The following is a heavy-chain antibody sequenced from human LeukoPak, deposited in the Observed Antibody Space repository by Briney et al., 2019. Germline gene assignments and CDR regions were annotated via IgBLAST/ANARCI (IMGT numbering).Heavy chain of an antibody. CDR2: IYSGGST. CDR1: GFTFSSYA. D-gene: IGHD4-17*01. J-gene: IGHJ4*02. CDR3: ATAKGADYGDYFGY. V-gene: IGHV3-53*01. Sequence: GGSLRLSWAASGFTFSSYAMSWVRQAPGKGLEWVSVIYSGGSTYYADSVKGRFTISRDNSKNTLYLQMNSLRAEDTAVYYCATAKGADYGDYFGYWGQGTLVTVSS.